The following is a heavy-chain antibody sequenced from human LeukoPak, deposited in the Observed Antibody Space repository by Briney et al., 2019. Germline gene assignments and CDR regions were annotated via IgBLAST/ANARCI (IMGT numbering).Heavy chain of an antibody. CDR2: TLYRSTWNT. D-gene: IGHD3-16*01. J-gene: IGHJ4*02. V-gene: IGHV6-1*01. CDR3: VRDFNWAFDY. CDR1: GDSVSSKSVS. Sequence: SQTLSLTCAISGDSVSSKSVSWSWMRQSPSKCIEYLGSTLYRSTWNTFYSLSVKGRITINADTSRSEVSLRLSSVTPEDTALYYCVRDFNWAFDYWGQGTLVTASS.